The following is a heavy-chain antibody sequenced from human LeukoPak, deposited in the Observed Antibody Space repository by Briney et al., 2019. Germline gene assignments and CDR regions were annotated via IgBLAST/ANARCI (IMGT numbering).Heavy chain of an antibody. CDR3: ARDPYSDTYVDYYYYYYMDV. J-gene: IGHJ6*03. Sequence: GGSLRLSCAASGFTFSNYNMNWVRQAPGKGLEWVSSITCSSSYIYYADSVKGRFTISRDNAKNSLYLHINSLTAEDTAVYYCARDPYSDTYVDYYYYYYMDVWGKGTTVTISS. CDR2: ITCSSSYI. V-gene: IGHV3-21*01. D-gene: IGHD1-26*01. CDR1: GFTFSNYN.